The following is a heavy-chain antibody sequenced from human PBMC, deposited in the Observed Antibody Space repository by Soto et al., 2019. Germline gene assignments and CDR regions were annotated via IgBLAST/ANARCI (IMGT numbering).Heavy chain of an antibody. Sequence: SETLSLTCTVSGGSVSSGSYFWSWIRQPPGKGLEWLGYIYYTGNTNYNPSLKSRLTISADSSKNQFSLKLSSVTAADTAVYYCAREKTGDLTFFDSWGQGTLVTVSS. J-gene: IGHJ4*02. CDR1: GGSVSSGSYF. CDR3: AREKTGDLTFFDS. V-gene: IGHV4-61*01. CDR2: IYYTGNT. D-gene: IGHD3-16*01.